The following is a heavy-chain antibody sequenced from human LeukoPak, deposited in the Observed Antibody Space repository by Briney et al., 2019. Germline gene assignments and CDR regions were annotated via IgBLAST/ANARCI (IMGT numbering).Heavy chain of an antibody. CDR3: AKGSTDRGSPYYYDSSGSDY. V-gene: IGHV3-30*04. D-gene: IGHD3-22*01. CDR1: GFTFSSYA. CDR2: ISYDGSNK. Sequence: PGGSLRLSCAASGFTFSSYAMHWVRQAPGKGLEWVAVISYDGSNKYYADSVKGRFTISRDNSKNTLYLQMNSLRAEDTAVYYCAKGSTDRGSPYYYDSSGSDYWGQGTLVTVSS. J-gene: IGHJ4*02.